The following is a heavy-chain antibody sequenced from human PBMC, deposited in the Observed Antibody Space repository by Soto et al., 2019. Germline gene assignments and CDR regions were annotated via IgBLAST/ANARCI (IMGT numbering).Heavy chain of an antibody. CDR2: IKTKIEGETT. J-gene: IGHJ6*02. CDR3: TTGSVEGV. D-gene: IGHD2-15*01. Sequence: QLVESGGGLERPGGSLRLSCSASGFSISSAWMNWVRQAPGKGLEWVGRIKTKIEGETTHYAAPVNGRFTVSRDDSKNMLYLQMNSLKADDTALYYCTTGSVEGVWGQGTTVTVSS. V-gene: IGHV3-15*07. CDR1: GFSISSAW.